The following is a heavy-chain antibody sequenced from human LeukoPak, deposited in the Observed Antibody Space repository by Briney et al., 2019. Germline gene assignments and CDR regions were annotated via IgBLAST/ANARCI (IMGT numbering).Heavy chain of an antibody. CDR3: ARGYCANSTCYNFDY. Sequence: SETLSLTCTVSGGSISNYFWNWTRQPPGKGLEWIGYIKTSGSAYCNPSLKSRVTVSVDTSKNQFSLKLSSVTAAGTAVYYCARGYCANSTCYNFDYWGQGTLVTVSS. V-gene: IGHV4-59*01. CDR1: GGSISNYF. CDR2: IKTSGSA. D-gene: IGHD2-8*01. J-gene: IGHJ4*02.